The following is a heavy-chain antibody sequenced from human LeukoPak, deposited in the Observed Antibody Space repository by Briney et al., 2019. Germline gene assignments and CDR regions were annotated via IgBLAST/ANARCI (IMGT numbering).Heavy chain of an antibody. CDR1: GFTFSSYN. J-gene: IGHJ6*04. D-gene: IGHD3-10*02. CDR3: AELGITMIGGV. V-gene: IGHV3-21*01. CDR2: ISSSGSTI. Sequence: KSGGSLRLSCAASGFTFSSYNMNWVRQAPGKGLEWVSSISSSGSTIYYADSVKGRFTISRDNAKNSLYLQMNSLRAEDTAVYYCAELGITMIGGVWGKGTTVTISS.